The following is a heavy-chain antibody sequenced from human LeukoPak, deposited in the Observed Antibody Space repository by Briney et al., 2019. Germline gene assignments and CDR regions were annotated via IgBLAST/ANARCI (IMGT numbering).Heavy chain of an antibody. V-gene: IGHV4-34*01. CDR2: INHSGST. J-gene: IGHJ4*02. CDR1: GGSFSGYY. Sequence: SETLSLTCAVYGGSFSGYYWSWIRQPPGKGLEWIGEINHSGSTNYNPSLKSRVTISVDTSKNQFSLKLSSVTAADTAVYYCARHELGAPFDYWGQGTLVTVSS. CDR3: ARHELGAPFDY. D-gene: IGHD3-3*02.